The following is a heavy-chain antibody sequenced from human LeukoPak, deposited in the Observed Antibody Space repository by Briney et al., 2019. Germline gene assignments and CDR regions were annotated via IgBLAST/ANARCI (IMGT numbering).Heavy chain of an antibody. V-gene: IGHV3-7*05. Sequence: QPGGSLRLSCAVSGFSFSNYWMTWVRQAPGKGLEWVANINQDGSEKNYVDSVKGRFTISRDNSKNTLYLQMSSLRAEDTAVYYCARQGEYYDFWSGPPNYWGQGTLVTVSS. CDR3: ARQGEYYDFWSGPPNY. J-gene: IGHJ4*02. D-gene: IGHD3-3*01. CDR2: INQDGSEK. CDR1: GFSFSNYW.